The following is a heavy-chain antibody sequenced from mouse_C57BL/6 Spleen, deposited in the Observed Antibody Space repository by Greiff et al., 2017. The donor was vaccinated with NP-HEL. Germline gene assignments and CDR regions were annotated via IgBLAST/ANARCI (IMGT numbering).Heavy chain of an antibody. J-gene: IGHJ2*01. Sequence: QVHVKQSGAELARPGASVKMSCKASGYTFTSYTMHWVKQRPGQGLEWIGYINPSSGYTKYNQKFKDKATLTADKSSSTAYMQLSSLTSEDSAVYYCARSGGTWDYFDYWGQGTTLTVSS. CDR1: GYTFTSYT. D-gene: IGHD1-1*02. CDR3: ARSGGTWDYFDY. V-gene: IGHV1-4*01. CDR2: INPSSGYT.